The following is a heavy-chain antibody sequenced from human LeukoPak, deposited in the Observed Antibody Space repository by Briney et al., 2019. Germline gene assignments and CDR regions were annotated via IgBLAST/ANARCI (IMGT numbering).Heavy chain of an antibody. J-gene: IGHJ6*02. Sequence: ASVKVSCKTSGYTFTTYGISWVRQAPGQGLEWMGWISAYNGNTKYAQKLQGRVTMTTDTSTSTAYMDVRSLRSDDTAVYYCARAGADSAAYFYYTMDVWGQGTTVTVSS. CDR3: ARAGADSAAYFYYTMDV. D-gene: IGHD2-15*01. V-gene: IGHV1-18*01. CDR1: GYTFTTYG. CDR2: ISAYNGNT.